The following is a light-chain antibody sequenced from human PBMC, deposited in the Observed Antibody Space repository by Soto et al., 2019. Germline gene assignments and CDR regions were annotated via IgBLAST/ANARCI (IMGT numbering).Light chain of an antibody. J-gene: IGKJ2*01. CDR2: AAS. V-gene: IGKV3-20*01. Sequence: EIVLTQSPGTLSLSPGESATLSCRASQSVNSRFLAWYQHKPGQAPRLLIYAASTSATGIPDRFSGSASGTDFTLTISRLEPEDFAVYYCQQYGDSPPNTFGQGTKLEL. CDR1: QSVNSRF. CDR3: QQYGDSPPNT.